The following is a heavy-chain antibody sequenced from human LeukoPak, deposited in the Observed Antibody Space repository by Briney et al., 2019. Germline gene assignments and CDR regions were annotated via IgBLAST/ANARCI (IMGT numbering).Heavy chain of an antibody. Sequence: PSETLSLTCSVSGGSIGRGSYYWGWIRQSPGKGLEWIGSIYYSGSTNYNPSLKSRVTISVDTSKNQFSLKLSSVTAADTAVYYCARQGPRYYGSGSYSPAYYFDYWGQGTLVTVSS. CDR2: IYYSGST. J-gene: IGHJ4*02. D-gene: IGHD3-10*01. CDR3: ARQGPRYYGSGSYSPAYYFDY. V-gene: IGHV4-39*01. CDR1: GGSIGRGSYY.